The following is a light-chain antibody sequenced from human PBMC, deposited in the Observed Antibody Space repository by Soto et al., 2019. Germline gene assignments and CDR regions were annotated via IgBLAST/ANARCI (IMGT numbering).Light chain of an antibody. J-gene: IGKJ2*01. CDR3: QHYNSYPLT. CDR2: KAS. Sequence: IQMTQSPSTLSASVGDRVTITCRASQSISHWLAWYQQKPGKAPKPLILKASSLESGVPSRFSGSGSGTEFTLTISSLRPEDFATYYCQHYNSYPLTFGQGTKLEIK. V-gene: IGKV1-5*03. CDR1: QSISHW.